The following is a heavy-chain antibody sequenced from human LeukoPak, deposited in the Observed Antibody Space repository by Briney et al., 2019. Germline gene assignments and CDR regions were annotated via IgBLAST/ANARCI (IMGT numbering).Heavy chain of an antibody. J-gene: IGHJ4*02. CDR1: GFTFNRNA. CDR2: IGGSGDKT. D-gene: IGHD6-19*01. CDR3: VRRGDASSGWGDHDY. V-gene: IGHV3-23*01. Sequence: GGSLGLSCAASGFTFNRNAISWVRQAPGKGLEWVSTIGGSGDKTFYADSVKGRFTISRDNSKNMLHLQLSSLTGEDTALYYCVRRGDASSGWGDHDYWGQGALVTVSS.